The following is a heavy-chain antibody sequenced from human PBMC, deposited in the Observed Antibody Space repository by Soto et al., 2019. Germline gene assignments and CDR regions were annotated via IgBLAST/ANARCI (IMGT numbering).Heavy chain of an antibody. D-gene: IGHD6-13*01. CDR1: GGTFSSYA. V-gene: IGHV1-69*13. Sequence: ASVKVSCKASGGTFSSYAISWVRQAPGQGLEWMGGIIPIFGTANYAQKFQGRVTITADESTSTAYMELSSLRSEDTAVYYCARVPREFRAAAPLYWFDPWGQGTLVTVSS. CDR2: IIPIFGTA. CDR3: ARVPREFRAAAPLYWFDP. J-gene: IGHJ5*02.